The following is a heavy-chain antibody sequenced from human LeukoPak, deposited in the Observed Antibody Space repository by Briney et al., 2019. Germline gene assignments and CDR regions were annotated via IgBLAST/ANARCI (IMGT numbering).Heavy chain of an antibody. Sequence: SETLPLTCTVSGGSISSSSYYWGWIRQPPGKGLEWIGSIYYSGSTYYNPSLKSRVTISVDTSKNQFSLKLSSVTAADTAVYYCARDEDDSSGYLYYFDYWGQGTLVTVSS. CDR2: IYYSGST. CDR3: ARDEDDSSGYLYYFDY. V-gene: IGHV4-39*07. D-gene: IGHD3-22*01. CDR1: GGSISSSSYY. J-gene: IGHJ4*02.